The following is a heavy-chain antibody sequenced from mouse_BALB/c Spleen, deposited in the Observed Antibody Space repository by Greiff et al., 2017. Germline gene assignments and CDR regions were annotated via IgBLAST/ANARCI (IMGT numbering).Heavy chain of an antibody. J-gene: IGHJ4*01. CDR1: GYAFTNYL. Sequence: QVQLQQSGAELVRPGTSVKVSCKASGYAFTNYLIEWVKQRPGQGLEWIGVINPGSGGTNYNEKFKGKATLTADKSSSTAYMQLSSLTSDDSAVYFCARGSSHYYAMDYWGQGTSVTVSS. CDR2: INPGSGGT. V-gene: IGHV1-54*01. D-gene: IGHD1-1*01. CDR3: ARGSSHYYAMDY.